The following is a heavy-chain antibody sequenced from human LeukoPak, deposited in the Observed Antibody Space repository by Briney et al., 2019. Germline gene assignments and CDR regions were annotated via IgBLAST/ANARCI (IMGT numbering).Heavy chain of an antibody. J-gene: IGHJ4*02. CDR2: INSDGSSA. D-gene: IGHD3-22*01. CDR3: ASPIHYYDSSGFIY. V-gene: IGHV3-74*01. CDR1: GFTFSSYW. Sequence: QAGGSLRLSCAASGFTFSSYWMHWVRQAPGKGLVWVSRINSDGSSASYADSVKGRFTISRDNAKNTLYLQMNSLRAEDTAVYYCASPIHYYDSSGFIYWGQGTLVTVSS.